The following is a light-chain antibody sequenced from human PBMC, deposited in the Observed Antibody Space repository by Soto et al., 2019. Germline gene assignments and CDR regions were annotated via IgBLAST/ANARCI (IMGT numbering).Light chain of an antibody. CDR3: SSFTNSSTFV. J-gene: IGLJ1*01. Sequence: QSALAQPASVSGSPGQSITISCTGTSSDVGRYNYVSWFQQHPGKAPKLLIYDVSNWPSGVSDRFSGSKSGNTASLTISGLHAEDEADYYCSSFTNSSTFVFGTGTKLTVL. CDR2: DVS. V-gene: IGLV2-14*01. CDR1: SSDVGRYNY.